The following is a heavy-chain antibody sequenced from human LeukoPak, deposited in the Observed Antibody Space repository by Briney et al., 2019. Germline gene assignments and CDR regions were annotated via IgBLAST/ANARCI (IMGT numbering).Heavy chain of an antibody. Sequence: VASVKVSCKASGYTFTSYGISWVRQAPGQGLEWMGWISAYNGNTNYAQKLQGRVTMTRDTSISTAYMELSRLRSDDTAVYYCAVVPAARGWDYWGQGTLVTVSS. CDR1: GYTFTSYG. CDR2: ISAYNGNT. J-gene: IGHJ4*02. V-gene: IGHV1-18*01. CDR3: AVVPAARGWDY. D-gene: IGHD2-2*01.